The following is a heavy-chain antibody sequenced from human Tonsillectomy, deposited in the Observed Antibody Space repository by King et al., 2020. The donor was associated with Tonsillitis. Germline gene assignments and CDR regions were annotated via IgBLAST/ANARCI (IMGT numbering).Heavy chain of an antibody. CDR1: GFTFSSYS. D-gene: IGHD3-16*01. J-gene: IGHJ4*02. CDR3: ASARLGESGY. Sequence: VQLVESGGGLVKPGGSLRLSCAASGFTFSSYSMNWVRQAPGKGLEWVSSISSSSSYIYYADSVKGRFTISRDNTKNSLYLQMNSLRAEDTAVYYCASARLGESGYWGQGTLVTVSS. V-gene: IGHV3-21*01. CDR2: ISSSSSYI.